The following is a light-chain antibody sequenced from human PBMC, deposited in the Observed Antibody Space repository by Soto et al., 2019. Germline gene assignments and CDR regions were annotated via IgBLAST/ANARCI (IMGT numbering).Light chain of an antibody. Sequence: QSALTQPASVSGSPGQSITISCTGTSSDVGGYNYVSWYQQHPGKAPKLMIFDVSNRPSGVSNRFFGSKSGNTASLTISGLQAEDEADYYCSSYISSTSCVFGTGTKLTV. CDR1: SSDVGGYNY. CDR2: DVS. V-gene: IGLV2-14*01. CDR3: SSYISSTSCV. J-gene: IGLJ1*01.